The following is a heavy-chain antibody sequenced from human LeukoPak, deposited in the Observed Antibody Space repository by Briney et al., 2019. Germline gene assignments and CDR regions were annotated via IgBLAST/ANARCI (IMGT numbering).Heavy chain of an antibody. V-gene: IGHV4-39*01. J-gene: IGHJ3*02. CDR3: ARTGNYYDSSGGAFDI. Sequence: SETLSLTCTVSGGSISSSSYYWGWIRQPPGEGLEWIGSIYYSGSTYYNPSLKSRVTISVDTSKNQFSLKLSSVTAADTAVYYCARTGNYYDSSGGAFDIWGQGTMVTVSS. CDR2: IYYSGST. D-gene: IGHD3-22*01. CDR1: GGSISSSSYY.